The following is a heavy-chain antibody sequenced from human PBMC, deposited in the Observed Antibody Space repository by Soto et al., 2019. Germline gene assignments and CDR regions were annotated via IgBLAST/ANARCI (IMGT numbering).Heavy chain of an antibody. CDR1: GFSVTANY. D-gene: IGHD5-12*01. J-gene: IGHJ4*02. CDR2: IYSGGST. Sequence: EVQVVESGGGLIQPGRSLRLSCEVSGFSVTANYMSWVRQAPGKGLEWVSVIYSGGSTYYIDSVKGQFSISRDLSKNTLYLQLNNLRADNTAVYYCHGYGYWGQGTLVTVSS. V-gene: IGHV3-53*01. CDR3: HGYGY.